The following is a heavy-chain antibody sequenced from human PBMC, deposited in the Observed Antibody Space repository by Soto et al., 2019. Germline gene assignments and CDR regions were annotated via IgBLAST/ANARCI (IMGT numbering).Heavy chain of an antibody. CDR3: AKDFYRDAYTTGFFDY. D-gene: IGHD4-4*01. CDR1: GFTFTNYV. CDR2: ISGSGTIT. Sequence: GGSLRLSCAASGFTFTNYVMTWVRQAPGKGLEWVSSISGSGTITYYADSVKGRFTISRDNSKSTLSLQMNSLRAEDTAVYSCAKDFYRDAYTTGFFDYWGQGTLVTVFS. V-gene: IGHV3-23*01. J-gene: IGHJ4*02.